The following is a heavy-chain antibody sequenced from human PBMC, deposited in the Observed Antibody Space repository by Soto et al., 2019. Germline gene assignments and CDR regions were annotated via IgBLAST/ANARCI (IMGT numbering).Heavy chain of an antibody. Sequence: EVQLVESGGGLVQRGGSLRLSCAASGFTFSSYSMNWVRQSPGKGLEWVSFISSGSPATYYADSVKGRFTISRDNAKRSLYLQMNSLRDEDTAVYYCARPREYDFFGFGGMDVWGQGTTVTVSS. D-gene: IGHD3-3*01. CDR3: ARPREYDFFGFGGMDV. V-gene: IGHV3-48*02. J-gene: IGHJ6*02. CDR1: GFTFSSYS. CDR2: ISSGSPAT.